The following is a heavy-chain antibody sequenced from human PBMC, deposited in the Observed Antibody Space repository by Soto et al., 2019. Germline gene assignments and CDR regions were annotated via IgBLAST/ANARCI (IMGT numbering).Heavy chain of an antibody. J-gene: IGHJ4*02. D-gene: IGHD6-13*01. CDR1: GFTFSSYS. CDR2: ISSSSSYI. Sequence: GGSLRLSCAASGFTFSSYSMNWVRQAPGKGLEWVSSISSSSSYIYYADSVKGRFTISRDNAKNSLYLQVNNLRAEDTAVYYCAREGIAAALDYWGQGTLVTVSS. V-gene: IGHV3-21*01. CDR3: AREGIAAALDY.